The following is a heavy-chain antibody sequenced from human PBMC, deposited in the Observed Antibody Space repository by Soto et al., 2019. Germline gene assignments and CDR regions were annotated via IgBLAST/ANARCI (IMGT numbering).Heavy chain of an antibody. V-gene: IGHV3-33*08. CDR2: IWYDGSNK. D-gene: IGHD5-18*01. CDR3: ASAPSGYLEFDY. J-gene: IGHJ4*02. Sequence: GGSLRLSCAAPGLIFSSYALGWVRQAPGKGLEGVAVIWYDGSNKYYADSVKGRFTISRDNSKDTLYLQMNSLRAEDTAVYYCASAPSGYLEFDYWGQGTLVTVSS. CDR1: GLIFSSYA.